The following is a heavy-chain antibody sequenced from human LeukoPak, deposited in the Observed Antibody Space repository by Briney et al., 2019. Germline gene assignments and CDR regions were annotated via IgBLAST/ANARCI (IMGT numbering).Heavy chain of an antibody. Sequence: SETLSLTCTVSGDSISTTSYYWDWIRQPPGKGLEWIVSVHHSGTTYYNPSLKSRLTISVDTSESQFSLRLSSVTAADTGVYYCARHPLRLGTDVWGQGTTVTVSS. V-gene: IGHV4-39*01. CDR2: VHHSGTT. CDR3: ARHPLRLGTDV. D-gene: IGHD3-3*01. CDR1: GDSISTTSYY. J-gene: IGHJ6*02.